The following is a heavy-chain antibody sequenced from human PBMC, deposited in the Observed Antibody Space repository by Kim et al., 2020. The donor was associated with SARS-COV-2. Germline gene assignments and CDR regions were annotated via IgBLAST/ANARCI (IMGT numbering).Heavy chain of an antibody. CDR3: AREKHATWYFDY. J-gene: IGHJ4*02. CDR2: INPSLGTT. Sequence: ASVKVSCKASGYTFTNYYLQWVRQAPGQGLEWMGTINPSLGTTNYARRFRGRITMTRDTSTNTVYLDLSSLSSDDTAIYFCAREKHATWYFDYWGQGTLVTVSS. V-gene: IGHV1-46*01. CDR1: GYTFTNYY.